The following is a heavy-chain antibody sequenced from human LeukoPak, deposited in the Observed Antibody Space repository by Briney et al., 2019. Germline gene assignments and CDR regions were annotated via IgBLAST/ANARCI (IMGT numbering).Heavy chain of an antibody. CDR3: ARIDAY. CDR1: GFTFSSYW. Sequence: PPGGSLRLSCAASGFTFSSYWMHWVRQAPGKGLVWVSRINGDGSTTNYADSVKGRFTISRDNAKNTLYLQMNSLRAEDTAVYYCARIDAYWGQGTLVTVSS. CDR2: INGDGSTT. V-gene: IGHV3-74*01. J-gene: IGHJ4*02.